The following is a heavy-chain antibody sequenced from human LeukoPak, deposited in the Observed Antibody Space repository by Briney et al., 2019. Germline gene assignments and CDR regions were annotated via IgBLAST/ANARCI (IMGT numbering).Heavy chain of an antibody. J-gene: IGHJ4*02. CDR3: ASSWSYGDPYYFDY. CDR1: GFTFSSYA. V-gene: IGHV3-30-3*01. Sequence: GGSLRLSCAASGFTFSSYAMHWVRQAPGKGLEWVAVISYDGSNKYYADSVKGRFTISRDNSKNTLYLQMNSLRAEDTAVYYCASSWSYGDPYYFDYWGQGTLVTVSS. D-gene: IGHD4-17*01. CDR2: ISYDGSNK.